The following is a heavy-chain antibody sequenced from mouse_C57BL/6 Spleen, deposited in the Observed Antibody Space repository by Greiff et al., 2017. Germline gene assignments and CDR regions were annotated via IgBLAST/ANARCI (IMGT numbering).Heavy chain of an antibody. CDR2: INYDGGST. J-gene: IGHJ4*01. V-gene: IGHV5-16*02. CDR3: ARRPAYDYYAMDY. Sequence: EVMLVESEGGLVQPGSSMKLSCTASGFTFSDYYMAWVRQVPEKGLEWVANINYDGGSTYYLDSLKSRFIISRDNATNILYLQMSSLKSEDTATYYCARRPAYDYYAMDYWGQGTSVTVSS. D-gene: IGHD2-12*01. CDR1: GFTFSDYY.